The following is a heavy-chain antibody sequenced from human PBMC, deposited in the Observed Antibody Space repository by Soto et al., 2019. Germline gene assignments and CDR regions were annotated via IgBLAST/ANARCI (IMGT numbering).Heavy chain of an antibody. CDR1: GFTFSSYS. CDR3: ATDPQDLDYGDYTPFHY. V-gene: IGHV3-21*01. CDR2: ISSSSSYT. Sequence: GGSLRLSCAASGFTFSSYSMNWVRQAPGKGLEWVSSISSSSSYTYYADSVKGRFTISRDNAKNTLYLQMNSLRAEDTAVYYCATDPQDLDYGDYTPFHYWGQGTLVTV. D-gene: IGHD4-17*01. J-gene: IGHJ4*02.